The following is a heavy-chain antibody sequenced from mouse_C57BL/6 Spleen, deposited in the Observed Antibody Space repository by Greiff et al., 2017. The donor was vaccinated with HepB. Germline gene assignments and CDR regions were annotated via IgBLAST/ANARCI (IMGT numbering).Heavy chain of an antibody. CDR1: GFTFNTYA. D-gene: IGHD1-1*01. CDR2: IRSKSSNYAT. V-gene: IGHV10-3*01. J-gene: IGHJ1*03. Sequence: EVMLVESGGGLVQPKGSLTLSCAASGFTFNTYAMHWVRPAPGKGLEWVARIRSKSSNYATYYADSVKDRFTISRDDSQSMLYLQMNNLKTEDTAMYYCVTTVVADWYFDVWGTGTTVTVSS. CDR3: VTTVVADWYFDV.